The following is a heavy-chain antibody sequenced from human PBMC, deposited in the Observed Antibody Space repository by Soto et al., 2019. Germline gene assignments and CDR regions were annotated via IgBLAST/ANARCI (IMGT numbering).Heavy chain of an antibody. CDR1: GGSISSYY. CDR2: IYYSGST. D-gene: IGHD6-19*01. CDR3: ARVRWTVAGPGHFDY. V-gene: IGHV4-59*01. J-gene: IGHJ4*02. Sequence: QVQLQESGPGLVKPSETLSLTCTVSGGSISSYYWSWIRQPPGKGLEWIGYIYYSGSTNYNPSLKCRVTISVETSKNQFSLKLSSVTAADTAVYYCARVRWTVAGPGHFDYWGQGTLVTVSS.